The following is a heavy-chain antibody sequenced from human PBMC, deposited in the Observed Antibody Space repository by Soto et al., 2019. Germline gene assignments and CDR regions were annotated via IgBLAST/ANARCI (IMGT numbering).Heavy chain of an antibody. V-gene: IGHV3-23*01. CDR3: AKRRGAGEHFDY. CDR2: VSIGGST. Sequence: PGGSLRLSCAASGFTFSSYAMGWVRQGPGKGLEWVAVVSIGGSTHYADSVRGRFTISRDNSKNTLSLHMNSLTAEDTAVYFCAKRRGAGEHFDYWGQGALVTVSS. J-gene: IGHJ4*02. CDR1: GFTFSSYA. D-gene: IGHD2-15*01.